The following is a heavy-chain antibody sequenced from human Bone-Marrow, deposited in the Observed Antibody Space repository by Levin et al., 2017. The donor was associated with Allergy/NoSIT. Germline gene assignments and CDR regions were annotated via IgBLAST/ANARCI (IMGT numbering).Heavy chain of an antibody. J-gene: IGHJ5*02. Sequence: GGSLRLSCVASGFTFSTYAMNWVRQAPGKGLEWVAIISGSGSPTYNTDSVKGRFTISRDNSKNSLYLQMTSLRAEDTAIYYCAKKSIAANGNDWFDAWGQGTLVTVSS. CDR3: AKKSIAANGNDWFDA. CDR2: ISGSGSPT. D-gene: IGHD6-13*01. V-gene: IGHV3-23*01. CDR1: GFTFSTYA.